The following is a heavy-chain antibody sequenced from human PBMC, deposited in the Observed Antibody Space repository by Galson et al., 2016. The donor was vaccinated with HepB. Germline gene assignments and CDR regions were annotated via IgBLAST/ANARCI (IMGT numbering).Heavy chain of an antibody. CDR1: GGSIISSSYY. CDR2: IYYGWST. D-gene: IGHD1-26*01. Sequence: SETLSLTCTVSGGSIISSSYYWGWIRQPPGKGLEWIGSIYYGWSTYYNPSLKSRVTLSVDTSNNQFSLKLSSVTATDTAIYYCARHRGGSGSSPATRIVYWFDPWGQGTLVTVSS. J-gene: IGHJ5*02. V-gene: IGHV4-39*01. CDR3: ARHRGGSGSSPATRIVYWFDP.